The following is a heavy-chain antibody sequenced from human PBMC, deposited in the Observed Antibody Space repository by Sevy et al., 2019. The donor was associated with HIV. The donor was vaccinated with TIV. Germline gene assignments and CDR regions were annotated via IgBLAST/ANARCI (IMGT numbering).Heavy chain of an antibody. J-gene: IGHJ4*02. CDR3: AKELDSSSSAAVEQLVPFDY. Sequence: GGSLRLSCAASGFTFDDYAMHWVRQAPGKGLEWVSGISWNSGSIGYADSVKGRFTISRDNAKNSLYLQMNSLRAEDTALYYCAKELDSSSSAAVEQLVPFDYWGQGTLVTVSS. CDR2: ISWNSGSI. D-gene: IGHD6-6*01. CDR1: GFTFDDYA. V-gene: IGHV3-9*01.